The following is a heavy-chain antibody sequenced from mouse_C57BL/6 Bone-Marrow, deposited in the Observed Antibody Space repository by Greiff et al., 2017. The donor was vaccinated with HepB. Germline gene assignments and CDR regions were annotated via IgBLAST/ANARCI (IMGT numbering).Heavy chain of an antibody. V-gene: IGHV5-15*01. Sequence: EVKVVESGGGLVQPGGSLKLSCAASGFTFSDYGMAWVRQAPRKGPEWVAFISNLAYSIYYADTVTGRFTISRENAKNTLYLEMSSLRSEDTAMYYCARGYGDWYFDVWGTGTTVTVSS. CDR2: ISNLAYSI. CDR3: ARGYGDWYFDV. CDR1: GFTFSDYG. J-gene: IGHJ1*03. D-gene: IGHD2-14*01.